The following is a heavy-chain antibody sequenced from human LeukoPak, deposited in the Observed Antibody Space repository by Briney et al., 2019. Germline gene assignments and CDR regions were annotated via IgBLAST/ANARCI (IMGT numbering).Heavy chain of an antibody. Sequence: GGSLRLSCAASGFTFSNYGMHWVRQAPGKGLEWVAFIRSDGINKYHADSVKGRFTISRDNSKNTLHLQMNSLRAEDTAVYYCAKASSFSSGWSHDYWGQGTLVTVSS. CDR2: IRSDGINK. J-gene: IGHJ4*02. CDR1: GFTFSNYG. V-gene: IGHV3-30*02. D-gene: IGHD6-19*01. CDR3: AKASSFSSGWSHDY.